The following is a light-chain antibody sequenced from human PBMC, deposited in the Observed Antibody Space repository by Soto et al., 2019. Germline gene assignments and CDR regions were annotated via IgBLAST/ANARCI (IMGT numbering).Light chain of an antibody. V-gene: IGKV3-15*01. CDR2: GAS. J-gene: IGKJ5*01. CDR3: QQYNNWPLT. CDR1: QSVSNN. Sequence: IVMTQSPATLSVSPGERATLSCRASQSVSNNLAWYQQKPGQAPRLLIYGASTRATGVPARFSGSGSGTDFTLTMSSLLSEDFAVYYCQQYNNWPLTFGQGTRLEIK.